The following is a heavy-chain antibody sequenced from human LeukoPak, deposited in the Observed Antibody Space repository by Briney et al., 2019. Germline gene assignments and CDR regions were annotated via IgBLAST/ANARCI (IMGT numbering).Heavy chain of an antibody. Sequence: TGGSLRLSCVASGFTFKTYHMNWVRQAPGKGLEWLSGITSGGSVIYYADPVKGRFTISRDDAMNSVFLQMSGLTVDDTAVYYCARKRLADLGDDTSFGGTPFDSWGQGTLVIVSS. J-gene: IGHJ4*02. D-gene: IGHD3-16*01. CDR3: ARKRLADLGDDTSFGGTPFDS. CDR2: ITSGGSVI. CDR1: GFTFKTYH. V-gene: IGHV3-48*03.